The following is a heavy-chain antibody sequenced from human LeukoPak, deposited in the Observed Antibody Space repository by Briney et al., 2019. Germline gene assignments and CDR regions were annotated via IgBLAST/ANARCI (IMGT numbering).Heavy chain of an antibody. J-gene: IGHJ4*02. CDR2: ISGSGGST. V-gene: IGHV3-23*01. CDR1: GFTFSSYA. D-gene: IGHD5-18*01. CDR3: AKDSGYSYGQPPHFDY. Sequence: GGSLRLSCAASGFTFSSYAMSWVRQAPGKGLEGVSAISGSGGSTYYADSVKGRFTISRDNSKNTLYLQMNSLRAEDTAVYYCAKDSGYSYGQPPHFDYWGQGTLVTVSS.